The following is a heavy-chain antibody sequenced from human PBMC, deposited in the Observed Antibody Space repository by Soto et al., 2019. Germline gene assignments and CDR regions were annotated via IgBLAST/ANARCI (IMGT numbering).Heavy chain of an antibody. CDR3: AREGVKGYSYQVY. CDR1: GGTFIGYY. V-gene: IGHV4-34*01. CDR2: INHSGST. J-gene: IGHJ4*02. D-gene: IGHD2-15*01. Sequence: SETLSLTCAVYGGTFIGYYWSWIRQPPGKGLEWIGEINHSGSTNYNPSLKSRVTISVDTSKNQFSLKLSSVTAADTAVYYCAREGVKGYSYQVYWGQGTLVTVSS.